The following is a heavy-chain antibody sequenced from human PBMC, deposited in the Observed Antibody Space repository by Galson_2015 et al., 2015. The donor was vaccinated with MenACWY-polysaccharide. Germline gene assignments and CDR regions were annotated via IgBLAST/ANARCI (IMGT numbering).Heavy chain of an antibody. V-gene: IGHV3-48*01. CDR3: ARLHCSSTSCYPTDYYYYGMDV. CDR1: GFTFSSYS. Sequence: SLRLSCAASGFTFSSYSMNWVRQAPGKGLEWVSYISSSSSTIYYADSVKGRFTISRDNAKNSLFLQMNSLRAEGTAVYYCARLHCSSTSCYPTDYYYYGMDVWGQGTTVTVSS. J-gene: IGHJ6*02. D-gene: IGHD2-2*01. CDR2: ISSSSSTI.